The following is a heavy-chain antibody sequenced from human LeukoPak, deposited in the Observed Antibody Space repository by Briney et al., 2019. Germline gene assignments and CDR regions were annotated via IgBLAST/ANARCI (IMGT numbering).Heavy chain of an antibody. CDR1: GVSISSSSYY. CDR3: ARLTTMSRLFDI. CDR2: IYYSGST. Sequence: SETLSLTCTVSGVSISSSSYYWCWIRQPPGKGLEWFGSIYYSGSTYYNPSLKSRVTISVDTSKNQFSLKLSSVTAADTAVYYCARLTTMSRLFDIWGQGTMVTVSS. V-gene: IGHV4-39*01. J-gene: IGHJ3*02. D-gene: IGHD3-10*02.